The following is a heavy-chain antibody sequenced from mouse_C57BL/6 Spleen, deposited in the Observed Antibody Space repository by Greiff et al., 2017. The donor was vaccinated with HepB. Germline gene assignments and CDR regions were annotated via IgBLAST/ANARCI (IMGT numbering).Heavy chain of an antibody. CDR2: IWSGGST. V-gene: IGHV2-2*01. CDR3: AREEYYGSVYFDV. Sequence: QVQLQQSGPGLVQPSQSLSITCTVSGFSLTSYGVHWVRQSPGKGLEWLGVIWSGGSTDYNAAFISRLSISKDNSKSQVFFKMNSLQADDTAIYYCAREEYYGSVYFDVWGTGTTVTVSS. D-gene: IGHD1-1*01. CDR1: GFSLTSYG. J-gene: IGHJ1*03.